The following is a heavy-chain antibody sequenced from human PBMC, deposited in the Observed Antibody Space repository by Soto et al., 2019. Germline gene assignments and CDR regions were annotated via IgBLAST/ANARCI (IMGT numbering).Heavy chain of an antibody. D-gene: IGHD6-19*01. CDR1: GYSFTSYW. Sequence: PGESLKISCQGSGYSFTSYWIGWVRQMPGKGLEWMAIIYPGDSDIRYNPSFQGQVTISADKSISTAYLQWSSLKASDTAMYYCARQPSNGQWYVWGQGATVTVSS. CDR2: IYPGDSDI. J-gene: IGHJ6*02. V-gene: IGHV5-51*01. CDR3: ARQPSNGQWYV.